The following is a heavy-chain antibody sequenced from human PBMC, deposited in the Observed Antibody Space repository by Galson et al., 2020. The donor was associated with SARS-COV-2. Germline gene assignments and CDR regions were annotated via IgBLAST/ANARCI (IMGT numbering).Heavy chain of an antibody. J-gene: IGHJ4*02. D-gene: IGHD6-6*01. CDR1: GFTFSNYG. V-gene: IGHV3-33*01. Sequence: GGSLRLSCAASGFTFSNYGMHWVRQAPGKGLEWVAVIWYDGSNKYYADSVKGRFTVSRDNSKNTLYLQMNSLRAEDTAVYYCAREGDYSGSTGIDCWGQGTRVTVSS. CDR2: IWYDGSNK. CDR3: AREGDYSGSTGIDC.